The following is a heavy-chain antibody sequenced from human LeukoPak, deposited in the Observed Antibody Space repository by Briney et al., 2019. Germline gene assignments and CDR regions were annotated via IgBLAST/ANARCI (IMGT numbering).Heavy chain of an antibody. CDR2: IYYTGNT. CDR3: ARQGGYSSLVWDY. CDR1: GGSISSSSYY. J-gene: IGHJ4*02. D-gene: IGHD5-12*01. V-gene: IGHV4-39*01. Sequence: PSETLSLTCSVSGGSISSSSYYWGWIRQPPGKGLEWIGNIYYTGNTNYNPSLKSRVTISGDTSKNQFSLKLSSVTAADTAVYYCARQGGYSSLVWDYWGQGALVTVSS.